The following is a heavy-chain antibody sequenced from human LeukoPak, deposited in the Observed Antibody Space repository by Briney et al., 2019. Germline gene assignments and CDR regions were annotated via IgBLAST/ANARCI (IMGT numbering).Heavy chain of an antibody. CDR1: GGAISGRRDY. V-gene: IGHV4-39*01. J-gene: IGHJ3*02. CDR2: IYYSGST. D-gene: IGHD3-16*01. CDR3: ARNVSRGEPGGAFDI. Sequence: SETLSLTCTVSGGAISGRRDYWGWIRQPPGKGLEWIASIYYSGSTHYNPSLKSRVTIPVDTSRNQFSLELRTATAADSAIYYCARNVSRGEPGGAFDIWGQGTMVTVSS.